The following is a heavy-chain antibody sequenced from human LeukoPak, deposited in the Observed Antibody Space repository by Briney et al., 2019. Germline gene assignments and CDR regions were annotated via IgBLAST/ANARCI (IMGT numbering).Heavy chain of an antibody. V-gene: IGHV3-21*01. J-gene: IGHJ4*02. CDR1: GFTLSSYS. Sequence: PGGSLRLSCAASGFTLSSYSMNWVRQAPGKGLEWVSSITRGSSYIYYADSVKGRFTISRDNAENSLDLQMNSLRAEDTAVYYCARVKYDRTGYYSILDNWGQGTLVTVSS. CDR2: ITRGSSYI. D-gene: IGHD3-22*01. CDR3: ARVKYDRTGYYSILDN.